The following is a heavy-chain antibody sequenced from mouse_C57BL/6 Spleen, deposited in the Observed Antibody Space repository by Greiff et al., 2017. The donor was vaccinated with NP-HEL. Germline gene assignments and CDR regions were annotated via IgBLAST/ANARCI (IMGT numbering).Heavy chain of an antibody. CDR1: GYKFTDYY. D-gene: IGHD2-2*01. Sequence: VHVKQSGPELVKPGASVKISCKASGYKFTDYYMNWVKQSHGKSLEWIGDINPNNGGTCYNQKFKGKATMTVDKSSSTAYMELRSLSSEDSAVYYWAPSSTMVTRRWFAYWGQGTLVTVSA. CDR2: INPNNGGT. V-gene: IGHV1-26*01. CDR3: APSSTMVTRRWFAY. J-gene: IGHJ3*01.